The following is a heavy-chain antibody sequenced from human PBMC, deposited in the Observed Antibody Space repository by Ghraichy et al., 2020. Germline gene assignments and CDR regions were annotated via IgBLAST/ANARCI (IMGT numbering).Heavy chain of an antibody. Sequence: SETLSLTCTVSGYSISSGYYWGWIRQPPGKGLEWIGSIYHSGSTYYNPSLKSRVTISVDTSKNQFSLKLSSVTAADTAVYYCARAGARTDGGRYCSGGSCYSGPPGGYYYYGMDVWGQGTTVTVSS. CDR2: IYHSGST. D-gene: IGHD2-15*01. V-gene: IGHV4-38-2*02. J-gene: IGHJ6*02. CDR3: ARAGARTDGGRYCSGGSCYSGPPGGYYYYGMDV. CDR1: GYSISSGYY.